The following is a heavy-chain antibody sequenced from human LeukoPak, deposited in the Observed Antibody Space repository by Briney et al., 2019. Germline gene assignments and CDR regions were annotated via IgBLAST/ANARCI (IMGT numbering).Heavy chain of an antibody. CDR1: GFTFSSYA. Sequence: GGSLRLSCAASGFTFSSYAMSWVRQAPGKGLERVSAISGSGGSTYYADSVKGRFTISRDNSKNTLYLQMNSLRAEDTAVYYCAKRDGYNSGVDYWGQGTLVTVSS. V-gene: IGHV3-23*01. J-gene: IGHJ4*02. D-gene: IGHD5-24*01. CDR3: AKRDGYNSGVDY. CDR2: ISGSGGST.